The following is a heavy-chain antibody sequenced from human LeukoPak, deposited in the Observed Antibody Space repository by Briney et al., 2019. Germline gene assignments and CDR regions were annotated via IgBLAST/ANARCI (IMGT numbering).Heavy chain of an antibody. CDR1: GGTFSSYA. D-gene: IGHD2-2*01. J-gene: IGHJ5*02. Sequence: GSSVKVSCKASGGTFSSYAISWVRQAPGQGLEWMGWISAYNGNTNFAQKFQGRVTLTTDTFTSTAYMELRSLRSDDTAVYYCARDRYCSTTSCGKLGWFDPWGQGSLVTVSS. CDR3: ARDRYCSTTSCGKLGWFDP. V-gene: IGHV1-18*01. CDR2: ISAYNGNT.